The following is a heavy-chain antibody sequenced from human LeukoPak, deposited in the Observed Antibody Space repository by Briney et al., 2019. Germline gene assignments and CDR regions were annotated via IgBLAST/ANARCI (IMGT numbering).Heavy chain of an antibody. CDR1: GGSISSGDYY. CDR3: ARQTTVISFDY. Sequence: SQTLSLTCTVSGGSISSGDYYWTWIRQPAGKGLEWIGYIFYSGSMYYNPSLKSRLTISVDTSKNQFSLKLRSVTAADTAVYYCARQTTVISFDYWGQGALVTVSS. J-gene: IGHJ4*02. CDR2: IFYSGSM. D-gene: IGHD4-17*01. V-gene: IGHV4-30-4*01.